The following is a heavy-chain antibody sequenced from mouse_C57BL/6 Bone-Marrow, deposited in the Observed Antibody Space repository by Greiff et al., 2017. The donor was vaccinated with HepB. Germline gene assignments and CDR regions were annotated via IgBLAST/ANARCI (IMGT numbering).Heavy chain of an antibody. CDR2: ISNGGGST. D-gene: IGHD1-1*01. V-gene: IGHV5-12*01. J-gene: IGHJ2*01. Sequence: EVMLVESGGGLVQPGGSLKLSCAASGFTFSDYYMYWVRPTPEKRLEWVAYISNGGGSTYYPDTVKGRFTISRDNAKNTLYLQMSRLKSEDTAMYYCAREGGSSYFDYWGQGTTLTVSS. CDR1: GFTFSDYY. CDR3: AREGGSSYFDY.